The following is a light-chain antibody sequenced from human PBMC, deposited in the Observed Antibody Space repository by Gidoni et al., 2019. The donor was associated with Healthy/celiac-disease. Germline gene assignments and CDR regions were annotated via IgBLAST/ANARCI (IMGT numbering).Light chain of an antibody. CDR2: KAS. CDR1: QSLSSW. CDR3: QQYNSYPWT. J-gene: IGKJ1*01. Sequence: CRASQSLSSWLAWYQQKPGKAPKLLIYKASSLESGVPSRFSGSGSGTEFTLTISSLQPDDFATYYCQQYNSYPWTFGQGTKVEIK. V-gene: IGKV1-5*03.